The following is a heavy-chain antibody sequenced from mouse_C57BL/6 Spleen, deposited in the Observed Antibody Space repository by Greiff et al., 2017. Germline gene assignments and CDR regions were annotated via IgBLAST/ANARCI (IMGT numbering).Heavy chain of an antibody. V-gene: IGHV5-9-1*02. CDR3: TRDGRSSYGSYWYFDV. CDR1: GFTFSSYA. D-gene: IGHD1-1*01. Sequence: EVQLVESGEGLVKPGGSLKLSCAASGFTFSSYAMSWVRQTPEKRLEWVAYISSGGDYIYYADTVKGRFTISRDNARNTLYLQMSSLKSEDTAMYYCTRDGRSSYGSYWYFDVWGTGTTVTVSS. CDR2: ISSGGDYI. J-gene: IGHJ1*03.